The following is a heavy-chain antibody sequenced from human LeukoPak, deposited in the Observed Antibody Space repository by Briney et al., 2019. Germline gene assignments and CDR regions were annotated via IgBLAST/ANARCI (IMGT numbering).Heavy chain of an antibody. CDR2: IKEDRTAD. CDR3: VRGGWELDY. D-gene: IGHD4-23*01. V-gene: IGHV3-7*01. Sequence: QPGGSLRLSCAASGFSVRDFWMAWVRQAPGKGLEWVAHIKEDRTADYYFESLNGRFTISKDDGKNSLHLQMNSLRVEDRAVYYCVRGGWELDYWGQGTLVTVSS. J-gene: IGHJ4*02. CDR1: GFSVRDFW.